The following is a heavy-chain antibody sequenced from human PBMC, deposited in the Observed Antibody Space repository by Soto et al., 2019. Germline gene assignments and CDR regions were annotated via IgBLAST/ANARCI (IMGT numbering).Heavy chain of an antibody. D-gene: IGHD3-3*01. CDR3: ARDLTIFGVVNNAFDI. CDR2: ISSSSSTI. V-gene: IGHV3-48*01. Sequence: EVQLVESGGGLVQPGGSLRLSCAASGFTFSSYSMNWVRQAPGKGLEWVSYISSSSSTIYYADSVKGRFTISRDNAKNSLYLQMNSLRAEVTAVYYCARDLTIFGVVNNAFDIWGQGTMVTVSS. CDR1: GFTFSSYS. J-gene: IGHJ3*02.